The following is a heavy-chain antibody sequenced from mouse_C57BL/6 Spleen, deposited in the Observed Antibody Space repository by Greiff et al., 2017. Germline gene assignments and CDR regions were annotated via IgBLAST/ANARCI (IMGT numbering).Heavy chain of an antibody. Sequence: VQLQESGAELVKPGASVKISCKASGYAFSRYWMNWVKQRPGKGLEWLGQIYPGDGDTNYNGKFKGKATLTADKSSSTAYMQLSSLTSEDSAVYFCARGDYSDYWGQGTTLTVSS. CDR3: ARGDYSDY. CDR1: GYAFSRYW. CDR2: IYPGDGDT. V-gene: IGHV1-80*01. J-gene: IGHJ2*01.